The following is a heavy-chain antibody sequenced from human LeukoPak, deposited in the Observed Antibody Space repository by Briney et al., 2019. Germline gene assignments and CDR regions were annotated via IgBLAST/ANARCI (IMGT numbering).Heavy chain of an antibody. J-gene: IGHJ6*02. CDR1: GYTFIAYY. CDR3: ARLFLQFAYYGLDV. Sequence: ASVKVSCKASGYTFIAYYIHWVRQAPGQGLEWVGWINPNSGGTNYAQNFQGRVTMTRDTSTSTAYMELSRLRSDNTAVYYCARLFLQFAYYGLDVWGQGTTVSVSS. V-gene: IGHV1-2*02. CDR2: INPNSGGT. D-gene: IGHD5-24*01.